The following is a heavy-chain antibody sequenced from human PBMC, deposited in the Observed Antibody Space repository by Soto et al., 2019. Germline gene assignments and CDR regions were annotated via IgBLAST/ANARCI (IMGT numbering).Heavy chain of an antibody. Sequence: VQLVESGGGVVQPGRSLRLSCAASGFTFSDYAMHWVRQAPGKGLEWVAVVSHDGRNTHYADSVKGRFTISRDSTKNTVSLEMTSLRAEDTAVYYWAKGGRQWLVTSDFNYWGQGALVTVSS. D-gene: IGHD6-19*01. V-gene: IGHV3-30*18. CDR1: GFTFSDYA. J-gene: IGHJ4*02. CDR3: AKGGRQWLVTSDFNY. CDR2: VSHDGRNT.